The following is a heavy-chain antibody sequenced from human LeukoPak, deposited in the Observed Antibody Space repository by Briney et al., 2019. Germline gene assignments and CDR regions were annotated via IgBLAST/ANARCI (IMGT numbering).Heavy chain of an antibody. CDR2: INHSGST. CDR1: GGSFSGYY. V-gene: IGHV4-34*01. Sequence: SETLSLTCAVYGGSFSGYYWSWIRQPPGKGLEWIGEINHSGSTNHNPSLKSRVTISVDTSKNQFSLKLSSVTAADTAVYYCARGVVTTRYDAFDIWGQGTMVTVSS. J-gene: IGHJ3*02. CDR3: ARGVVTTRYDAFDI. D-gene: IGHD4-17*01.